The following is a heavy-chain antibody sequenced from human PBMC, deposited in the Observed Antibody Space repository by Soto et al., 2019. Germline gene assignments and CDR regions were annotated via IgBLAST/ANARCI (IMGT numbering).Heavy chain of an antibody. D-gene: IGHD3-10*01. CDR3: ARRVIGSSRAFDI. CDR2: ISDGGDLT. J-gene: IGHJ3*02. CDR1: GFAFSSHP. V-gene: IGHV3-23*01. Sequence: LRLSCAASGFAFSSHPMSWVRQAPEKGLEWVAGISDGGDLTYNADSVRGRFTISRDNSRNTLYLQMNSLRAEDTAVYYCARRVIGSSRAFDIWGQGTMVTVSS.